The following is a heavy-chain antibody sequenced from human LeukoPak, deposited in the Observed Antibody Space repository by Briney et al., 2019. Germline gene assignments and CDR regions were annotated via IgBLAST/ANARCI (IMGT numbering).Heavy chain of an antibody. V-gene: IGHV4-34*01. J-gene: IGHJ6*03. CDR2: INHSGST. CDR3: ARTTEGGYTYDYFYYYYMDV. D-gene: IGHD5-18*01. Sequence: SETLSLTCAVYGGSFSGYYWSWIRQPPGKGLEWIGEINHSGSTNYNPSLKSRVTISVDSSKDQFSLKLSSVTAADTAVYYCARTTEGGYTYDYFYYYYMDVWGKGTTVTISS. CDR1: GGSFSGYY.